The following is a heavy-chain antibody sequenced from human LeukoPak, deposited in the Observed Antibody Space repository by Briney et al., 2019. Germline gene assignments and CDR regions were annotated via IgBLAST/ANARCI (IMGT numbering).Heavy chain of an antibody. D-gene: IGHD3-10*01. V-gene: IGHV3-21*01. CDR3: ARFVEGHTYYFDY. CDR1: GFTFSSYT. CDR2: INPDNHYI. Sequence: GGSLRLSCAASGFTFSSYTMTWVRQAPGKGPEWVSSINPDNHYIYYADSVKGRFTISRDNARNSLYLQMNSLRAEDTAVYYCARFVEGHTYYFDYWGQGTLVPVSS. J-gene: IGHJ4*02.